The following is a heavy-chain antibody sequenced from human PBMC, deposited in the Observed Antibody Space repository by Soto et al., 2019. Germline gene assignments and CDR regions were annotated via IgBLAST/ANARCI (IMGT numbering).Heavy chain of an antibody. CDR3: ARGGSYYAH. J-gene: IGHJ4*02. CDR1: GNTHTIYF. Sequence: QVQLVQSGAEVKQPGASVRVSCKASGNTHTIYFIHWLRQAPGQGLEWMGWINSVSGGTNYAPRFRGRVSMTRATSSATAFMDLSGLRSDDTAVYYCARGGSYYAHWGQGTLVTVSS. D-gene: IGHD3-16*01. V-gene: IGHV1-2*02. CDR2: INSVSGGT.